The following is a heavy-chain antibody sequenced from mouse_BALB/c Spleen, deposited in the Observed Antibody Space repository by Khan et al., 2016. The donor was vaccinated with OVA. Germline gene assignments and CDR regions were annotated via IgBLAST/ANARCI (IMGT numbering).Heavy chain of an antibody. CDR1: GYTFTNYV. D-gene: IGHD3-2*02. Sequence: VRLQQSGPELVKPGASVKMSCKASGYTFTNYVLHWVKQKPGQGLEWIGYINPYNGGTKYNETFKGKATLASDKSSIPAYLQLSSLTSEDSAVYYGARENWQAYYFNTWGQGTTLTLSS. CDR2: INPYNGGT. J-gene: IGHJ2*01. CDR3: ARENWQAYYFNT. V-gene: IGHV1S136*01.